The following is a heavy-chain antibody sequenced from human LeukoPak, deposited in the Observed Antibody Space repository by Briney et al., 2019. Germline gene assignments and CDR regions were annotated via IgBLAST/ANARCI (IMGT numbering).Heavy chain of an antibody. V-gene: IGHV1-69*05. Sequence: SVKVSCKASGGTFSSYAISWVRQAPGQGLEWMGGIIPIFGTANYAQKFQGRVTMTTDTSTSTAYMELSSLRSEDTAVYYCARILVGGWGDFDYWGQGTLVTVSS. D-gene: IGHD6-19*01. J-gene: IGHJ4*02. CDR2: IIPIFGTA. CDR3: ARILVGGWGDFDY. CDR1: GGTFSSYA.